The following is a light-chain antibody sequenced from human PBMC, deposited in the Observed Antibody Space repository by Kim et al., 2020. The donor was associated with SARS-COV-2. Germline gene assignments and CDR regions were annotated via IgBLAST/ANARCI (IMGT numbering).Light chain of an antibody. CDR1: QSETSNY. CDR3: QQYGSPLLT. V-gene: IGKV3-20*01. J-gene: IGKJ4*02. CDR2: GAS. Sequence: SPGERATLSCRASQSETSNYLAWYQQKPGQAPRLIIYGASSRASGLPDRFNGSGSGTDFTLTISRLEPEDFAVYYCQQYGSPLLTFGGGTKVDIK.